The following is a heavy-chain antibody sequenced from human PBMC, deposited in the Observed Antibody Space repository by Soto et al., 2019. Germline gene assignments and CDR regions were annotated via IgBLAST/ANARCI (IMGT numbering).Heavy chain of an antibody. CDR3: ARDMGWELSYYYYGMDV. CDR2: VIPIFGTA. CDR1: GGTFSSYA. J-gene: IGHJ6*02. Sequence: QVHLVQSGAEVKKPGSSVKVSCKASGGTFSSYAISWVRQAPGQGLEWMGGVIPIFGTANYAQKFQGRVTITADESTSTAYRELSSLRSEDTAVYYCARDMGWELSYYYYGMDVWGQGTTVTVSS. V-gene: IGHV1-69*01. D-gene: IGHD1-26*01.